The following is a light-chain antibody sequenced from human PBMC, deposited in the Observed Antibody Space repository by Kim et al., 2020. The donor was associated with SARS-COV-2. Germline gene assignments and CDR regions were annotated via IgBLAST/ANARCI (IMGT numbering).Light chain of an antibody. J-gene: IGKJ3*01. Sequence: TPGERATPSCRASQSVNRNFLGWYQQKGGQAPRLLIYGASSRATGTPDRFSGSGSGTEFTLTINGLEPEDFAVYFCHQYGNSPFTFGPGTKVDIK. CDR1: QSVNRNF. CDR3: HQYGNSPFT. CDR2: GAS. V-gene: IGKV3-20*01.